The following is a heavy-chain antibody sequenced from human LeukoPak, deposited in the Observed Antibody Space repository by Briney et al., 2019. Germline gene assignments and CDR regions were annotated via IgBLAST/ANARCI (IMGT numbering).Heavy chain of an antibody. Sequence: ASVKVSCKASGYTFTSYYMHWVRQAPGQGLEWMGIINPSGGSTSYAQKFQGRVTMTRDTSTSTVYTELSSLRSEDTAVYYCVVVPAAISPGDYWGQGTLVTVSS. CDR2: INPSGGST. V-gene: IGHV1-46*01. D-gene: IGHD2-2*01. CDR1: GYTFTSYY. J-gene: IGHJ4*02. CDR3: VVVPAAISPGDY.